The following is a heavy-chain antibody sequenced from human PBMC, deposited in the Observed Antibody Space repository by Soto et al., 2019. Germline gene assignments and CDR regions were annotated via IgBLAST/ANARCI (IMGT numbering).Heavy chain of an antibody. J-gene: IGHJ2*01. V-gene: IGHV3-15*07. Sequence: SLRLSCAASGFTFSNAWMNWVRQAPGKGLEWVGRIKSKTDGGTTDYAAPVKGRFTISRDDSKNTLYLQMNSLKTEDTAVYYCTTFLRVLQRLCVHRHLHSYPTRRSSDL. D-gene: IGHD5-12*01. CDR2: IKSKTDGGTT. CDR1: GFTFSNAW. CDR3: TTFLRVLQRLCVHRHLHSYPTRRSSDL.